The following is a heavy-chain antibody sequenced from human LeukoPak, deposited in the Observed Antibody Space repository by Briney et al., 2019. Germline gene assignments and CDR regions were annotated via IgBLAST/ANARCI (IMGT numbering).Heavy chain of an antibody. CDR1: GFTFSSYG. CDR2: ISYDGSNK. Sequence: GGSLRLSCAASGFTFSSYGMHWVRQAPGKGLEWVAVISYDGSNKYYAGSVKGRFTISRDNSKNTLYLQMNSLRAEDTAVYYCAKDHYDILTGHDYWGQGTLVTVSS. D-gene: IGHD3-9*01. CDR3: AKDHYDILTGHDY. J-gene: IGHJ4*02. V-gene: IGHV3-30*18.